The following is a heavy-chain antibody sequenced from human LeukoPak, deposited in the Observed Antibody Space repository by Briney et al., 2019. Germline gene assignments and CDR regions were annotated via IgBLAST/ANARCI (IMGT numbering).Heavy chain of an antibody. CDR2: ISSSGSTI. CDR1: GFTFSDYY. J-gene: IGHJ5*02. Sequence: GGSLRLSCAASGFTFSDYYMSWIRQAPGKGLERVSYISSSGSTIYYADSVKGRFTISRDNAKNSLYLQMNSLRAEDTAVYYCARYCSSTSCYLYRWFDPWGQGTLVTVSS. CDR3: ARYCSSTSCYLYRWFDP. D-gene: IGHD2-2*01. V-gene: IGHV3-11*01.